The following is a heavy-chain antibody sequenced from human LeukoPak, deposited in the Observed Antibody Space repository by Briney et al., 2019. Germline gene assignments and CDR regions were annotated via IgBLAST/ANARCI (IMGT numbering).Heavy chain of an antibody. V-gene: IGHV4-39*01. Sequence: SETLSLTCSVVGGSLTSSNQYWGWIRQPPGKGLEWNGSFYYSGRTYYNPSLKSRATISVDTSKNQFSLKLSSVTAADTAVYYCASPDQRGYSYDSSAFDIWGQGTMVTVYS. J-gene: IGHJ3*02. CDR3: ASPDQRGYSYDSSAFDI. CDR2: FYYSGRT. CDR1: GGSLTSSNQY. D-gene: IGHD5-18*01.